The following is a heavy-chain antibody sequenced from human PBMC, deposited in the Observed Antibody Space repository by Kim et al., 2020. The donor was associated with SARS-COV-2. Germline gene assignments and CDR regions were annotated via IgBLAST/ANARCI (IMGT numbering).Heavy chain of an antibody. CDR1: GYTFTSYA. J-gene: IGHJ2*01. V-gene: IGHV7-4-1*02. D-gene: IGHD3-3*01. CDR3: ARDPALTTIFGVVITGSYWYFDL. Sequence: ASVKVSCKASGYTFTSYAMNWVRQAPGQGLEWMGWINTNTGNPTYAQGFTGRFVFSLDTSVSTVYLQISSLKAEDTAVYYCARDPALTTIFGVVITGSYWYFDLWGRGTLVTVSS. CDR2: INTNTGNP.